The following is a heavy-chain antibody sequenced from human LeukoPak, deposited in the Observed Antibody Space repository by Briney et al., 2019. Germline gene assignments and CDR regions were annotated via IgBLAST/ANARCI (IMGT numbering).Heavy chain of an antibody. CDR2: IKPDDSEK. J-gene: IGHJ4*02. Sequence: GGSLRLSCAASGFTFSGYWMTWVRQAPGKGLEWVAIIKPDDSEKYYVDSVKGRFTISRDNAKNSLFLHMNTLRAEDTAIYYCAKVVDGASFDYWGQGTLVTVSS. D-gene: IGHD1-26*01. CDR3: AKVVDGASFDY. CDR1: GFTFSGYW. V-gene: IGHV3-7*01.